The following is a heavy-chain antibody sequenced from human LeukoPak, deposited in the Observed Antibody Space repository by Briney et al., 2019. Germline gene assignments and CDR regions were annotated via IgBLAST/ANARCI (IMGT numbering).Heavy chain of an antibody. D-gene: IGHD2-2*01. CDR1: GFTFSSYG. V-gene: IGHV3-30*02. Sequence: PGGSLRLSCAASGFTFSSYGMHWVRQAPGKGLEWVAFVRSDGGIKYYADSVKGRFTTSGDNSRTTVYLQMNSLRAEDTAVYHCAKDLPAAYFDYWGQGTLVTVSS. J-gene: IGHJ4*02. CDR3: AKDLPAAYFDY. CDR2: VRSDGGIK.